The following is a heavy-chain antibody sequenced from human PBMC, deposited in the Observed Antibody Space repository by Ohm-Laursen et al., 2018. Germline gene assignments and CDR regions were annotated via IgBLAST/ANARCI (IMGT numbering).Heavy chain of an antibody. CDR1: GFTFSSYA. V-gene: IGHV3-23*01. D-gene: IGHD6-13*01. CDR3: AKGVSVSWYTPFDF. CDR2: ISGSSRNT. J-gene: IGHJ4*02. Sequence: SLRLSCAASGFTFSSYAMSWVRQAPGEGLEWVSVISGSSRNTHYADSVKGRFIISRGNSKNTLYLQMSSLRAEDTAVYYCAKGVSVSWYTPFDFWGQGTLVTVSS.